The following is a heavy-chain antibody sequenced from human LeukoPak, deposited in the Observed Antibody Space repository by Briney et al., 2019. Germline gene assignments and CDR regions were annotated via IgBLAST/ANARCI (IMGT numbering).Heavy chain of an antibody. J-gene: IGHJ5*02. CDR3: AREGFFRWFDP. V-gene: IGHV4-59*01. CDR1: GGSISSYY. D-gene: IGHD3-3*01. CDR2: IYYSGST. Sequence: SETLSLTCTVSGGSISSYYWSWIRQPPGKGLEWIGYIYYSGSTNYNPSLKSRVTISVDTSKNQFSLKLSSVTAADTAVYYCAREGFFRWFDPWGQGTLVTVSS.